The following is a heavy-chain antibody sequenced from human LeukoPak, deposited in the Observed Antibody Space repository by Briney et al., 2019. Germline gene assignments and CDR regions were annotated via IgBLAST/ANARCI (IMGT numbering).Heavy chain of an antibody. CDR1: TFTFTPGW. D-gene: IGHD5-18*01. V-gene: IGHV3-7*01. Sequence: QAGGSLRLSCEASTFTFTPGWMSWVRQAPGKGLEWVAMMKRDGGEKHYVDSVRGRFTISRDNAKNSLYLQMDSLRDEDTAVYYCASLYTAHPSGVHWGQGTLVTVSS. CDR2: MKRDGGEK. CDR3: ASLYTAHPSGVH. J-gene: IGHJ4*02.